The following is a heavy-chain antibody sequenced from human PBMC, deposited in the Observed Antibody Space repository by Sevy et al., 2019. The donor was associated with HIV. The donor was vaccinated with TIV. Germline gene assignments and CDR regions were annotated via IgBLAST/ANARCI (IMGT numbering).Heavy chain of an antibody. Sequence: LSLTCTVSGDSIRSGSYYWSWFRQPAGKGLEWIGRIYTSGSPKYNPSLESRVTISADTSKNQFSLELSSVTAADTAIYCCARDKRFLKVAFDVWGQGTMVTVSS. CDR2: IYTSGSP. J-gene: IGHJ3*01. V-gene: IGHV4-61*02. CDR3: ARDKRFLKVAFDV. D-gene: IGHD3-10*01. CDR1: GDSIRSGSYY.